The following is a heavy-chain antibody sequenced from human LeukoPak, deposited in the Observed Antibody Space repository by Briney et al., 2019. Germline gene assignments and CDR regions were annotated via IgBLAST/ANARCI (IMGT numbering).Heavy chain of an antibody. CDR3: ARVQGITMIVVAHGAFDI. CDR1: GGTFSSYA. J-gene: IGHJ3*02. CDR2: IIPIFGTA. D-gene: IGHD3-22*01. V-gene: IGHV1-69*13. Sequence: GASVKVSCKASGGTFSSYAISWVRQAPGQGLEWMGGIIPIFGTANYAQKFQGRVTISADESTSTAYMELRSLRSDDTAVYYCARVQGITMIVVAHGAFDIWGQGTMVTVSS.